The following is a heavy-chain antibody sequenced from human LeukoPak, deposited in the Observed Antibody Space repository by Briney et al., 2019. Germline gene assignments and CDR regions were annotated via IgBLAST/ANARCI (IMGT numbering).Heavy chain of an antibody. V-gene: IGHV4-38-2*01. CDR1: GYSLSSGYY. J-gene: IGHJ4*02. CDR2: IYHSGST. D-gene: IGHD2-8*01. Sequence: PGTLSLTRAVSGYSLSSGYYWGWTRQPPGKGVEWIASIYHSGSTYYNPSLKSRVTISVDTSKNQFSLKLSSVTAADTAVYYCASLYGTLVYYWGQGTLVTVSS. CDR3: ASLYGTLVYY.